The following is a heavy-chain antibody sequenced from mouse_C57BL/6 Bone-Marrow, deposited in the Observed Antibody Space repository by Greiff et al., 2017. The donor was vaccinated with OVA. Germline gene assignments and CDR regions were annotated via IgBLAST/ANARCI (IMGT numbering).Heavy chain of an antibody. J-gene: IGHJ4*01. CDR1: GYTFTSYW. Sequence: QVQLKQPGAELVRPGSSVKLSCKASGYTFTSYWMHWVKQRPIQGLEWIGNIDPSDSETHYNQKFKDKATLTVDKSSSTAYMQLSSLTSEDSAVYYCARHAAYQYYYAMDYWGQGTSVTVSS. D-gene: IGHD2-10*01. CDR3: ARHAAYQYYYAMDY. CDR2: IDPSDSET. V-gene: IGHV1-52*01.